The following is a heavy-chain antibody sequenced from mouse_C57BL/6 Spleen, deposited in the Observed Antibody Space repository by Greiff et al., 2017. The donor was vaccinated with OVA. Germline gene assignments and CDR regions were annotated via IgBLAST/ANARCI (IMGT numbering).Heavy chain of an antibody. V-gene: IGHV3-6*01. CDR1: GYSITSGYY. CDR2: ISYDGSN. CDR3: ARKAYYSKDFDV. J-gene: IGHJ1*03. D-gene: IGHD2-5*01. Sequence: EVKLMESGPGLVKPSQSLSLTCSVTGYSITSGYYWNWIRQFPGNKLEWMGYISYDGSNNYNPSLKNRISITRDTSKNQFFLKLNSVTTEDTATYYCARKAYYSKDFDVWGTGTTVTVSS.